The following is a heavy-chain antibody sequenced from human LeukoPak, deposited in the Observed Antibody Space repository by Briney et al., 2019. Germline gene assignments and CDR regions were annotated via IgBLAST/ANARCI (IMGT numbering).Heavy chain of an antibody. J-gene: IGHJ4*02. Sequence: GASVKVSCKVSGYTFREYGITWVRQAPGQGLEWMGIIYPSGGSTSYAQKFQGRVTMTRDMSTSTVYMELSSLRSEDTAVYYCARGHDYWGQGTLVTVSS. CDR1: GYTFREYG. CDR2: IYPSGGST. CDR3: ARGHDY. V-gene: IGHV1-46*01.